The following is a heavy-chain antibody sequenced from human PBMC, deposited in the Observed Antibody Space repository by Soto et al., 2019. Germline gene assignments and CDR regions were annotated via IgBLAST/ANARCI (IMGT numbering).Heavy chain of an antibody. CDR3: ARVATITYAYYYYMDV. CDR1: GFTFSDYY. J-gene: IGHJ6*03. Sequence: GGSLRLSCAASGFTFSDYYMSWIRQAPGKGLEWVSYISSSGSTIYYAGSVKGRFTISRDNAKNSLYLQMNSLRAEDTAVYYCARVATITYAYYYYMDVWGKGTTVTVSS. V-gene: IGHV3-11*01. CDR2: ISSSGSTI. D-gene: IGHD5-12*01.